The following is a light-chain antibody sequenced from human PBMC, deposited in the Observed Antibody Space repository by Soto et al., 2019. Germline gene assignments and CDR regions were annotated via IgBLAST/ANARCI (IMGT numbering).Light chain of an antibody. Sequence: QSVLTQPASVSGPPGQSITISCTGTSSDVGGYNYVSWYQHHPGKAPKLMIYDVTNRPSGVSNRFYGSKSGNTASLTISGLQAEDEADYYCISYTTTNTYVFGTGTKLTVL. CDR1: SSDVGGYNY. J-gene: IGLJ1*01. CDR3: ISYTTTNTYV. V-gene: IGLV2-14*03. CDR2: DVT.